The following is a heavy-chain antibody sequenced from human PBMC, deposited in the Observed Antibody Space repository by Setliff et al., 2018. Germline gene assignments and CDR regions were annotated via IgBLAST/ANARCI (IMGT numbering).Heavy chain of an antibody. J-gene: IGHJ3*02. Sequence: SETLSLTCTVSGGSISSGGYYWSWIRQHPGKGLEWIGYIYYSGSTYYNPSLKSRVTISVDTSKNQFSLKLSSVTAADTAVYYCARDRRIVGARHAFDIWGQGTMVTVPS. CDR2: IYYSGST. V-gene: IGHV4-31*03. CDR1: GGSISSGGYY. CDR3: ARDRRIVGARHAFDI. D-gene: IGHD1-26*01.